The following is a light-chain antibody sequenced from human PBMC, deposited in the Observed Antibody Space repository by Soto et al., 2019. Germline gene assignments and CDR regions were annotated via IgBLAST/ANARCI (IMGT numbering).Light chain of an antibody. Sequence: ALAQPRSVSASPGQSVTISCTGTSSDVGRYDYVSWYQQHPGKAPKLIVYDVTERPSGVPDRFSGSKSGNTASLTISGLQAEDEADYSCCSFAGSYSYVFGTGTKVTVL. CDR1: SSDVGRYDY. CDR3: CSFAGSYSYV. CDR2: DVT. V-gene: IGLV2-11*01. J-gene: IGLJ1*01.